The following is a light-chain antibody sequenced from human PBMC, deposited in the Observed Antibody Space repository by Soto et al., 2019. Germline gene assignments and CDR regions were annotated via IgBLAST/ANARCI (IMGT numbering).Light chain of an antibody. V-gene: IGKV1-39*01. Sequence: DIQMAQSPSSLSASVGDRVTITCRASQSISSYLNWYQQKPGKAPKLLIYAASSLQSGVPSRFSGSGSGTDFFLTISSLQPEDFAVYYCQQSHSKPLTFGGGTKVDI. CDR2: AAS. J-gene: IGKJ4*01. CDR3: QQSHSKPLT. CDR1: QSISSY.